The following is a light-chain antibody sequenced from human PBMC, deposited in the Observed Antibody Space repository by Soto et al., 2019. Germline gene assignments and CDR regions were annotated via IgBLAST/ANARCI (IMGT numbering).Light chain of an antibody. CDR2: EGS. Sequence: QSALTQPASVSGSPGQSITISCTGTSSDVGGYNYVSWYQQHPGKAPKLMIYEGSKRPSGVSNRFSGSKSGNTASLTISGLQAEDEADYYCCSYAVSSTFVVFGGGTKVTVL. J-gene: IGLJ2*01. CDR3: CSYAVSSTFVV. V-gene: IGLV2-23*01. CDR1: SSDVGGYNY.